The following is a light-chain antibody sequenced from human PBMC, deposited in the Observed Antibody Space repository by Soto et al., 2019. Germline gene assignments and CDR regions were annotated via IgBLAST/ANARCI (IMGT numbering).Light chain of an antibody. Sequence: DIQLTQSPSFLSASVGDRVTITCRASQGISDYLAWYQQKTGKAPKLLIYGTSTLQREVPSRFSGSGSGTEFTLTISSLQPEDFATYFCQQLKTYPLTFGGGTRVEIK. V-gene: IGKV1-9*01. CDR3: QQLKTYPLT. CDR2: GTS. CDR1: QGISDY. J-gene: IGKJ4*01.